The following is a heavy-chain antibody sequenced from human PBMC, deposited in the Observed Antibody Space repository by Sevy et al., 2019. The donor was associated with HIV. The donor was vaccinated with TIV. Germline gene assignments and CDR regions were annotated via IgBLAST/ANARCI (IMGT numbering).Heavy chain of an antibody. CDR1: GGSISSSSYY. CDR3: ARHATGGYCSGGSCVVNDP. Sequence: SETLSLTCTVSGGSISSSSYYWGWIRQPPGKGLEWIGSIYYSGSTYYNPSLKSRVTISVDTSKNQFSLKLSSVTAADTAVYYCARHATGGYCSGGSCVVNDPWGQGTLVTVSS. CDR2: IYYSGST. D-gene: IGHD2-15*01. V-gene: IGHV4-39*01. J-gene: IGHJ5*02.